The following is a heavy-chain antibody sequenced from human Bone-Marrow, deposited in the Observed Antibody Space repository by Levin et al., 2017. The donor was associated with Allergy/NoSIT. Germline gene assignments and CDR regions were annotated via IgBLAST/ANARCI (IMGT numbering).Heavy chain of an antibody. CDR2: IYPSGST. Sequence: PSETLSLTCTVSGGSISNGSYYWSWIRKPAGMGLEWIGRIYPSGSTIYNPSLKSRVTISIDTSKNHFSLNLTSATAADTAVYYCARDGGDWQISDSFDIWGQGTMVTVSS. J-gene: IGHJ3*02. V-gene: IGHV4-61*02. D-gene: IGHD2-21*02. CDR1: GGSISNGSYY. CDR3: ARDGGDWQISDSFDI.